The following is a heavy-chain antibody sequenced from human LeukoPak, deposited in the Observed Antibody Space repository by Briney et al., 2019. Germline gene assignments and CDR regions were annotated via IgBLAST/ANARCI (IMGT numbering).Heavy chain of an antibody. CDR3: VKTGRGGYYDY. D-gene: IGHD1-26*01. CDR1: GFTFSSCA. J-gene: IGHJ4*02. Sequence: QSGGSLRLSCVASGFTFSSCAMHWVRQAPGRGLEYVSAISSSGDSTYYADSVKGRLNISRDNSKNTLYLQMSSLRPEDTAVYYCVKTGRGGYYDYWGQGTLVTVSS. CDR2: ISSSGDST. V-gene: IGHV3-64D*09.